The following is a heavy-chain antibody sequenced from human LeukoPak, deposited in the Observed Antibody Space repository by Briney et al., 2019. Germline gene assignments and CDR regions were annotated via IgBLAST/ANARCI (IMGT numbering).Heavy chain of an antibody. CDR1: GFTFTTYW. V-gene: IGHV3-48*04. CDR2: ISSSGSTI. J-gene: IGHJ6*04. CDR3: AELGITMIGGV. Sequence: GGSLRLSCGASGFTFTTYWMSWVRQAPGKGLEWVSYISSSGSTIYYADSVKGRFTISRDNAKNSLYLQMNSLRAEDTAVYYCAELGITMIGGVWGKGTTVTISS. D-gene: IGHD3-10*02.